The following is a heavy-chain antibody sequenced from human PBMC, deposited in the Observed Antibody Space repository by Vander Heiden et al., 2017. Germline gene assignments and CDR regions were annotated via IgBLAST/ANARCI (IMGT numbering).Heavy chain of an antibody. J-gene: IGHJ4*02. CDR2: INPNSGGT. D-gene: IGHD6-19*01. CDR3: ARAGGGYSSGWYGPDN. V-gene: IGHV1-2*02. Sequence: SGAEVKKPGASVMVTCKASGYTFTAYYMHWVRQAPGQGLEWMGWINPNSGGTNSAQRFQGRVTRTRDTSISTAYMELNSLKSDDTAVYYGARAGGGYSSGWYGPDNWGQGILGTVSS. CDR1: GYTFTAYY.